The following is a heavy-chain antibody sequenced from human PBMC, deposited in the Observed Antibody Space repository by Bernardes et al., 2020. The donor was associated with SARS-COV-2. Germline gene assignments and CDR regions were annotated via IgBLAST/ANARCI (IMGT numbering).Heavy chain of an antibody. CDR3: ARGIYSGSWYY. J-gene: IGHJ4*02. D-gene: IGHD1-26*01. CDR1: GGSFSGYY. Sequence: SETLSLTCAVYGGSFSGYYWSWIRQPPGKGLEWIGEINHSGSTNYNPSLKSRVTISVDTSKNQFSLKLSSVTAADTAVYYCARGIYSGSWYYWGQGTLVTVSS. CDR2: INHSGST. V-gene: IGHV4-34*01.